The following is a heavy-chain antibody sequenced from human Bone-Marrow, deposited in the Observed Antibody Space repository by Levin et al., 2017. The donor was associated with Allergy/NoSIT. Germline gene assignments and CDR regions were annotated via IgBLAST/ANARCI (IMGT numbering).Heavy chain of an antibody. D-gene: IGHD3/OR15-3a*01. CDR1: GFTFGDFA. J-gene: IGHJ4*02. Sequence: GESLKISCSTSGFTFGDFAMSWFRQAPGKGLEWVGFIRSKGYGGTTYGGATEYAASVRGRFTISRDDAKSIAYLQMNSLRTEDTAMYYCSRWSRDFLTGYYTLGGHFDYWGQGTLVTVSS. CDR3: SRWSRDFLTGYYTLGGHFDY. CDR2: IRSKGYGGTTYGGAT. V-gene: IGHV3-49*03.